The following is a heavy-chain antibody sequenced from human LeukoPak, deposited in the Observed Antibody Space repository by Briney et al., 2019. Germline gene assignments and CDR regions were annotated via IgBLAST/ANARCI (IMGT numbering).Heavy chain of an antibody. Sequence: PGGSLRLSCAASGFTFSSYAMSWVRQAPGKGPEWVSAISGSGGSTYYADSVKGRFTISRDNSKNTLYLQMKSLRAEDTAVHYCAKCGSYSPNDAFDIWGQGTMVTVSS. CDR3: AKCGSYSPNDAFDI. CDR1: GFTFSSYA. V-gene: IGHV3-23*01. D-gene: IGHD1-26*01. J-gene: IGHJ3*02. CDR2: ISGSGGST.